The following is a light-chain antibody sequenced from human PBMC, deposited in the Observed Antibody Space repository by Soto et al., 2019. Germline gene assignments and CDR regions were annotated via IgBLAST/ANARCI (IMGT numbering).Light chain of an antibody. CDR1: QSLQHSNGYNY. J-gene: IGKJ3*01. Sequence: DIVMTQSPLSLPVTPGEPASISCRSSQSLQHSNGYNYLDWYLQKPGQSPQLLIYLGSNRASGAPDRFSGSGSGTEFTLRISRVEAEDVGVYYCMQSLKSQFSFGPGTKVDIK. CDR3: MQSLKSQFS. CDR2: LGS. V-gene: IGKV2-28*01.